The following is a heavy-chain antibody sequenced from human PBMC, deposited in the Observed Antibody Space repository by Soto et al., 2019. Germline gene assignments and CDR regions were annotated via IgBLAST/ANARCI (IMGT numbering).Heavy chain of an antibody. CDR3: AKDGGGIVGATTDFDY. CDR1: GFTFSSYA. CDR2: ISGSGGST. Sequence: EVQLLESGGGLVQPGGSLRLSCAASGFTFSSYAMSWVRQAPGKGLEWVSAISGSGGSTYYADSVKGRFTNSRDNSKNTLYLQSNSLRAGDTAVYYCAKDGGGIVGATTDFDYWGQGTLVTVSS. J-gene: IGHJ4*02. D-gene: IGHD1-26*01. V-gene: IGHV3-23*01.